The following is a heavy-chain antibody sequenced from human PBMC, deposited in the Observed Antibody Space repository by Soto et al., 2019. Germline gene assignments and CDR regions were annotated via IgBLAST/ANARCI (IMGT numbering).Heavy chain of an antibody. Sequence: SETLSLTCTVSGGSISSSSYYWGWIRQPPGKGLEWIGSIYYSGSTYYNPSLKSRVTISVDTSKNQFSLKLSSVTAADTAVYYCARHGVGYCTNGVCYTLDYWGQGTLVTVSS. V-gene: IGHV4-39*01. CDR1: GGSISSSSYY. J-gene: IGHJ4*02. CDR3: ARHGVGYCTNGVCYTLDY. CDR2: IYYSGST. D-gene: IGHD2-8*01.